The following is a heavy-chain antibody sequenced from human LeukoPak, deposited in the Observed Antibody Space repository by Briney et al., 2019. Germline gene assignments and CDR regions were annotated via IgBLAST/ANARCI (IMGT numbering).Heavy chain of an antibody. CDR2: ITSSGTSI. CDR1: GFTFSSYE. Sequence: HPGGSLRLSCAASGFTFSSYEMIWVRQAPGKGLEWVSYITSSGTSIYYADSVKGRFTLSRDNTKNSLYLQMNSLRAEDTAVYYCARVRPTIFGVIIEPYFDYWGQGTLVTVSS. D-gene: IGHD3-3*01. CDR3: ARVRPTIFGVIIEPYFDY. V-gene: IGHV3-48*03. J-gene: IGHJ4*02.